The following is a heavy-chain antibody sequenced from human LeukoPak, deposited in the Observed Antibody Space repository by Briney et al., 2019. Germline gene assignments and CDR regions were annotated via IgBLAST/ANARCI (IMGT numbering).Heavy chain of an antibody. Sequence: SETLSLTCTVSGVSISSNYWSWIRQPPGKGLEWIGYIYYSGSTSYNPSLKSRVTMSVHTSKNQFSLSLSSVTAADTAVYYCARRYCGGGNCYSSSDYWGRGTLVTVSS. CDR2: IYYSGST. CDR1: GVSISSNY. J-gene: IGHJ4*02. CDR3: ARRYCGGGNCYSSSDY. V-gene: IGHV4-59*08. D-gene: IGHD2-15*01.